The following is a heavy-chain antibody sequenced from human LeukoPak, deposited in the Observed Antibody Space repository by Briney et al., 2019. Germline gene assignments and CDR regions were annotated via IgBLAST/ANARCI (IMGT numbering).Heavy chain of an antibody. J-gene: IGHJ3*02. V-gene: IGHV4-39*01. CDR1: GGSISSSSYY. D-gene: IGHD3-9*01. Sequence: SETLSLTCTVSGGSISSSSYYWGWIRQPPGKGLEWIGSIYYSGSTYYNPSLKSRVTISVDTSKNQSSLKLSSVTAADTAVYYCARRSRLRYFDWLAAFDIWGQGTMVTVSS. CDR2: IYYSGST. CDR3: ARRSRLRYFDWLAAFDI.